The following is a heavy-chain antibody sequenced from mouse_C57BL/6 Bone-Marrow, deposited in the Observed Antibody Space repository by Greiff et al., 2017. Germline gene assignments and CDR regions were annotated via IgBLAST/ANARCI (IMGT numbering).Heavy chain of an antibody. J-gene: IGHJ4*01. CDR3: ARRVYYGSSDYAMDY. CDR2: IYPGGGYT. CDR1: GYTFTNYW. D-gene: IGHD1-1*01. Sequence: QVQLKESGAELVRPGTSVKMSCKASGYTFTNYWIGWAKQRPGHGLEWIGDIYPGGGYTNYNEKFKGKATLTADKSSSTAYMQFSSLTSEDSAIYYCARRVYYGSSDYAMDYWGQGTSVTVSS. V-gene: IGHV1-63*01.